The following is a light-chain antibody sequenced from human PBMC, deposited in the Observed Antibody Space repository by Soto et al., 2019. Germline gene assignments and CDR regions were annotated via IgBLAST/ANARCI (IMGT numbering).Light chain of an antibody. V-gene: IGKV1-27*01. J-gene: IGKJ1*01. CDR1: QGINNY. CDR2: SAS. Sequence: DTQMTQSPTSLSASVGDSVTITCRASQGINNYLAWYQQKPGKVPVLLIYSASTLKAGIPSRFSGSGAGTDFTLTISSLQPEVFATYYCQKYDSAPRTFGQGTKVDIK. CDR3: QKYDSAPRT.